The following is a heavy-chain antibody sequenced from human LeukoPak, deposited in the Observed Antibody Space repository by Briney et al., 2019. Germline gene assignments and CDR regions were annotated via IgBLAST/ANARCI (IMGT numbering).Heavy chain of an antibody. CDR3: AKGKAQGWSGYYVLKWFDP. V-gene: IGHV3-23*01. Sequence: GGSLRLSCAASGFTFSSYAMSWVRQAPGRGLEWVSAIGGSGGSTYYADSVKGRFTISRDNSKNTLYLQMNSLRAEDTAVYYCAKGKAQGWSGYYVLKWFDPRGQGTLVTVSS. CDR1: GFTFSSYA. D-gene: IGHD3-3*01. CDR2: IGGSGGST. J-gene: IGHJ5*02.